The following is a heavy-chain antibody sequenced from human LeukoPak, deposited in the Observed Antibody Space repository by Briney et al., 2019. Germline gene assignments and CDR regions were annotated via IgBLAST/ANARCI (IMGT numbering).Heavy chain of an antibody. J-gene: IGHJ4*02. CDR2: IIPIFGTA. D-gene: IGHD3-10*01. CDR3: ASSEMVRGDIDRTTC. V-gene: IGHV1-69*06. CDR1: GGTFSSYA. Sequence: SVMVSCKASGGTFSSYAISWVRQAPGQGLEWMGGIIPIFGTANYAQKFQGRVTITADKSTSTAYMELSSLRSEDTAVYYCASSEMVRGDIDRTTCWGQGTLVTVSS.